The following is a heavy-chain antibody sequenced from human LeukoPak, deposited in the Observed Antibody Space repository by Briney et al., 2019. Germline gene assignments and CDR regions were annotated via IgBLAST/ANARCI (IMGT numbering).Heavy chain of an antibody. J-gene: IGHJ4*02. D-gene: IGHD6-19*01. Sequence: GGSLRLSCAASGFTFCSYSMNWVRQAPGKGLEWVSSISSSSSYIYYADSVKGRFTISRDNAKNSLYLQMNSLRAEDTAVYYCAREKSTTVADTFDYWGQGTLVTVSS. CDR1: GFTFCSYS. V-gene: IGHV3-21*01. CDR3: AREKSTTVADTFDY. CDR2: ISSSSSYI.